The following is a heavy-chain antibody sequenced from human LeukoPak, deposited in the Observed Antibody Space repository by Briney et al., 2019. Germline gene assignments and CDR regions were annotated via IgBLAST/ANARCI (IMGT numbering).Heavy chain of an antibody. CDR3: ARGDSNPDYYYYYMDV. CDR2: IYSGGST. Sequence: PGGSLRLSCAASGFTVSSNYMSWVRQAPGKGLEWVSVIYSGGSTYYADSVKGRFTISRDNSKNTLYLQMNSLRAEDTAVYYCARGDSNPDYYYYYMDVWGKGTTVTVSS. CDR1: GFTVSSNY. J-gene: IGHJ6*03. V-gene: IGHV3-53*01. D-gene: IGHD6-13*01.